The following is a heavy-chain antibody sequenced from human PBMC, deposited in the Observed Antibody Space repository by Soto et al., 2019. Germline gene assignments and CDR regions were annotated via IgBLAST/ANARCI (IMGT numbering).Heavy chain of an antibody. CDR3: ARMTVVVVAATRCNWFDP. V-gene: IGHV4-59*01. CDR2: IYYSGST. CDR1: GGSISSYY. D-gene: IGHD2-15*01. J-gene: IGHJ5*02. Sequence: SETLSLTCTVSGGSISSYYWSWIRQPPGKGLEWIGYIYYSGSTNYNPSLKSRVTISVDTSKNQFSLKLSSVTAADTAVYYCARMTVVVVAATRCNWFDPWGQGTLVTVSS.